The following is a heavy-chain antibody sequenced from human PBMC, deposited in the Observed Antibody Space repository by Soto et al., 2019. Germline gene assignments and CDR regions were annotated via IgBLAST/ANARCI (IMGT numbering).Heavy chain of an antibody. CDR1: GGSISSGGYY. Sequence: SETLSLTCTVSGGSISSGGYYWSWIRQHPGKGLEWIGYIYYSGSTYYNPSLKSRVTISVDTSKNQFSLKLSSVTAADTAVYYCASATRDQLPFFDYWGQGTLVTVSS. J-gene: IGHJ4*02. CDR3: ASATRDQLPFFDY. V-gene: IGHV4-31*03. D-gene: IGHD2-2*01. CDR2: IYYSGST.